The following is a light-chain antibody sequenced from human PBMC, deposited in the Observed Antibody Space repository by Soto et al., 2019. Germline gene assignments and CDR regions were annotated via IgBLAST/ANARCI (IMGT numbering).Light chain of an antibody. Sequence: QSALTQPASVSGSPGQSITISCTGTSSDVGAYNYVSWYQQYPGKAPKLMIYAVTNRPSGVSNRFSGSKSGNTASLTISGLRAEDDADYHCSSFTSRFTRVFGTGTKLTVL. CDR1: SSDVGAYNY. J-gene: IGLJ1*01. CDR2: AVT. CDR3: SSFTSRFTRV. V-gene: IGLV2-14*01.